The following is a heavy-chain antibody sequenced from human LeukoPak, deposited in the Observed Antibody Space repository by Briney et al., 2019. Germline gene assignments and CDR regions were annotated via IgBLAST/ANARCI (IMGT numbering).Heavy chain of an antibody. D-gene: IGHD2-15*01. CDR2: ISSSSSYI. CDR1: GFTFSSYS. J-gene: IGHJ4*02. Sequence: GGSLRLSCAASGFTFSSYSMNWVRQAPGKGLEWVSSISSSSSYIYYADSVKGRFTISRDNAKNSLYLQMNSLRAEDTAVYYCARDPRYCSGGSCYSEGWVDYWGQGTLVTVSS. V-gene: IGHV3-21*01. CDR3: ARDPRYCSGGSCYSEGWVDY.